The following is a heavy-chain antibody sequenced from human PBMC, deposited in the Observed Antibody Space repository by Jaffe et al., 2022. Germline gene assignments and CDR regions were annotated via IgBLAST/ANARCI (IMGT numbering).Heavy chain of an antibody. J-gene: IGHJ1*01. CDR2: ISGSGSNT. Sequence: EVQLLESGGGLVQPGGSLRLSCAASGFTFSTYAMTWVRQAPGKGLEWVSAISGSGSNTYYADSVKGRFTISRDNSKNTLYLQMNSLRAEDTAFYYCAKVSYCGGDCYPSFFQHWGQGTLVTVSS. CDR3: AKVSYCGGDCYPSFFQH. D-gene: IGHD2-21*01. V-gene: IGHV3-23*01. CDR1: GFTFSTYA.